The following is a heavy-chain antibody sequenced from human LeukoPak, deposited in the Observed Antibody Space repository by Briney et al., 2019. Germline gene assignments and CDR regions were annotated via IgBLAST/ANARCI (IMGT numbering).Heavy chain of an antibody. D-gene: IGHD5-12*01. V-gene: IGHV3-15*01. CDR1: GFTFSNAW. CDR2: IKSKTDGGTT. CDR3: TTVHVDIVATGNDY. J-gene: IGHJ4*02. Sequence: PGGSLRLSCAASGFTFSNAWMSWVRQAPGKGLEWVGRIKSKTDGGTTDYAAPVRGRFTISRDDSKNTLYLQMNSLKTEDTAVYYCTTVHVDIVATGNDYWGQGTLVTVSS.